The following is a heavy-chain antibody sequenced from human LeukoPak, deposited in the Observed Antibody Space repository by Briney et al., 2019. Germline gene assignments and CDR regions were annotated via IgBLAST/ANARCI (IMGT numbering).Heavy chain of an antibody. CDR1: GISFSDHY. J-gene: IGHJ6*02. Sequence: GGSLRLSCAASGISFSDHYMDWVRQAPGRGLEWVGRIRNGVNSYTTEYAASVKGRFTILREDSQNSLSLQMNSLKTEDTAVYYCATYGSESYVNYYYYGLDVWGQGTTVIVSS. D-gene: IGHD3-10*01. CDR3: ATYGSESYVNYYYYGLDV. CDR2: IRNGVNSYTT. V-gene: IGHV3-72*01.